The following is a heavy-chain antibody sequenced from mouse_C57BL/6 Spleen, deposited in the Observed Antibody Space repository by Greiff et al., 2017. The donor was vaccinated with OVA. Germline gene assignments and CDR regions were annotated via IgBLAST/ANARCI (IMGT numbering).Heavy chain of an antibody. V-gene: IGHV1-76*01. CDR1: GYTFTDYY. Sequence: VQLQQSGAELVRPGASVKLSCKASGYTFTDYYINWVKQRPGQGLEWIARIYPGSGNTYYNEKFKGKATLTAEKSSSTAYMQLSSLTSEDSAVYFCAREGFITTVVAGFDYWGQGTTLTVSS. CDR2: IYPGSGNT. CDR3: AREGFITTVVAGFDY. D-gene: IGHD1-1*01. J-gene: IGHJ2*01.